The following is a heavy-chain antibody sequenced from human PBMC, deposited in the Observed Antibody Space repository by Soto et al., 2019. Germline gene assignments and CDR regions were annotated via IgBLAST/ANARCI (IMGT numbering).Heavy chain of an antibody. V-gene: IGHV3-33*01. CDR3: ARDNWAFDI. CDR1: GFTFSSYG. Sequence: QVQLVESGGGVVQPGRSLRLSCAASGFTFSSYGMHWVRQAPGKGLEWVAVIWYDGSNKYYADSVKGRFTISRDNSKSTLYLQMYSLRAEDTAVYYCARDNWAFDIWGQGTMVTVSS. J-gene: IGHJ3*02. CDR2: IWYDGSNK.